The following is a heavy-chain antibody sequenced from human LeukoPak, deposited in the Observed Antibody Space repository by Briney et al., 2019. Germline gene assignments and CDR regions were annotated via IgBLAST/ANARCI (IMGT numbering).Heavy chain of an antibody. CDR2: IYYSGNT. V-gene: IGHV4-59*11. CDR1: GDSISSHY. Sequence: SETLSLTCTVSGDSISSHYWIWIRLPPGKGLEWIGYIYYSGNTNYNPSLKSRVTMSVDTSKNQFSLKLSSVTAADTAVYYCARAPLTGYNYGYYFDFWGQGTQVTVSS. D-gene: IGHD5-18*01. CDR3: ARAPLTGYNYGYYFDF. J-gene: IGHJ4*02.